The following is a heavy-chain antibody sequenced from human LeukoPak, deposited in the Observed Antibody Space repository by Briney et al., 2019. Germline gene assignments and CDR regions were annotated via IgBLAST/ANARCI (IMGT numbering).Heavy chain of an antibody. V-gene: IGHV4-59*01. CDR1: GRSISSYY. CDR3: GRGGWYYFDY. J-gene: IGHJ4*02. Sequence: SETLSLTCTVSGRSISSYYGRWIRQPPGEGREWVGYIYYWGSTNFNSPLKGRVTIPVDTSQDQFSLKFASVDAAGPALFYCGRGGWYYFDYCGQGTQVTVSS. D-gene: IGHD6-19*01. CDR2: IYYWGST.